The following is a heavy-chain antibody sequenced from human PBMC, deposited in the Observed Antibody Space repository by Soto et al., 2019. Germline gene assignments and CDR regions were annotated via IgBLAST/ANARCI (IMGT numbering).Heavy chain of an antibody. D-gene: IGHD2-21*02. CDR3: ARDGGAYCGGDCYSAPYYYYGMDV. Sequence: ASVKVSCKASGYTFTSYAMHWVRQAPGQRLEWMGWINPGNGNTKCSQKFQDRVTITRDTSASTAYMELSSLRSEDTAVYYCARDGGAYCGGDCYSAPYYYYGMDVWGQGTKVTVSS. CDR1: GYTFTSYA. J-gene: IGHJ6*02. CDR2: INPGNGNT. V-gene: IGHV1-3*01.